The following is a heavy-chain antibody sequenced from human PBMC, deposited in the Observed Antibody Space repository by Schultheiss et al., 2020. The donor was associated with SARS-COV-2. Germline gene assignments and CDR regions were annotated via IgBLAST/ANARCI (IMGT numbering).Heavy chain of an antibody. J-gene: IGHJ4*02. CDR1: GGSISSGGYY. D-gene: IGHD6-6*01. Sequence: SETLSLTCTVSGGSISSGGYYWSWIRQHPGKGLEWIGSVSYDGTTYYDPSLKSRVTISVDTSKNQFSLKLSSVTAADTAVYYCARLIAARAPSFDYWGQGTLVTVSS. CDR2: VSYDGTT. CDR3: ARLIAARAPSFDY. V-gene: IGHV4-39*01.